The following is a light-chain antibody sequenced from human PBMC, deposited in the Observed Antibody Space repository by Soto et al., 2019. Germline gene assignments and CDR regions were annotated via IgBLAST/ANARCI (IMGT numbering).Light chain of an antibody. CDR1: QSVSSN. CDR3: QQYNNWPPVA. CDR2: GAS. V-gene: IGKV3-15*01. Sequence: EIVMTQSLATLSVSPGERATLSCRASQSVSSNLAWYQQKPGQAPRLLIYGASTWATGIPARFSGSGSGTEFTLTISSLQSEDFAVYYCQQYNNWPPVAFGQGTKVEIK. J-gene: IGKJ1*01.